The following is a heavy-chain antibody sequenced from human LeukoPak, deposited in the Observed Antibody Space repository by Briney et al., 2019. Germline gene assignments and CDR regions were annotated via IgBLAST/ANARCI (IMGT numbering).Heavy chain of an antibody. CDR3: ARHEYSGSYYGLSWFDP. V-gene: IGHV4-39*01. D-gene: IGHD1-26*01. CDR2: IYYSGST. CDR1: GGSISSSGYY. J-gene: IGHJ5*02. Sequence: EPLSLTCTVSGGSISSSGYYWGWMRQPPGKGLEWIASIYYSGSTYYNLSLKSRVTISVDTSKNQLSLTLSSLTAADTAVYYCARHEYSGSYYGLSWFDPWGQGTLVTVSS.